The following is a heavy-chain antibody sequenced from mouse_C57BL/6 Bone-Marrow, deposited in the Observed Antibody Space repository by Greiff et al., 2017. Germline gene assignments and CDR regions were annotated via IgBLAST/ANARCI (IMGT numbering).Heavy chain of an antibody. D-gene: IGHD1-1*01. Sequence: QVQLQQPGAELVRPGTSVKLSCKASGYTFTSYWMHWVKQRPGQGLEWIGVIDPSDSYTNYNQKFKGKATLTVDKSSSTAYMQLSSLTSEDSAVYYCARWHYYGSSYDFDYWGQGTTLTVSS. CDR1: GYTFTSYW. V-gene: IGHV1-59*01. CDR3: ARWHYYGSSYDFDY. CDR2: IDPSDSYT. J-gene: IGHJ2*01.